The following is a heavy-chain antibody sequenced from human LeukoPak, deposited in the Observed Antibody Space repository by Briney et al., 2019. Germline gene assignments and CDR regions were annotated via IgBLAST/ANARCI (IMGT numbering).Heavy chain of an antibody. V-gene: IGHV4-39*01. D-gene: IGHD2-21*02. J-gene: IGHJ4*02. CDR3: ARAAYCGGDCYLFDY. CDR1: SDSIYSSNYY. Sequence: SETLSLTCTVSSDSIYSSNYYWGWIRQPPGKGLEWIGSIYYSGSTYYNSSLRSRVTISVDTSKNQFSLKLSSLTAADTAVYYCARAAYCGGDCYLFDYWGQGTLVTVFS. CDR2: IYYSGST.